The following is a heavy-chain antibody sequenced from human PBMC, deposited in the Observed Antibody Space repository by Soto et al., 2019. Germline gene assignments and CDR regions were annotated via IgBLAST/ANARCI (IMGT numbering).Heavy chain of an antibody. D-gene: IGHD2-2*01. V-gene: IGHV1-8*01. CDR3: ASQYCSSTSCYRIAARPYYYYYGMDV. Sequence: ASVKVSCKASGYTFTSYDINWVRQATGQGLEWMGWMNPNSGNTGYAQKFQGRVTMTRNTSISTAYMELSSLRSEDTAVYYCASQYCSSTSCYRIAARPYYYYYGMDVWGQGTTVTVSS. J-gene: IGHJ6*02. CDR2: MNPNSGNT. CDR1: GYTFTSYD.